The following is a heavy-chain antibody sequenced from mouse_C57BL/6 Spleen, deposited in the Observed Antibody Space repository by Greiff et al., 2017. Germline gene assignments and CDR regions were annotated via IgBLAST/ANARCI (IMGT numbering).Heavy chain of an antibody. V-gene: IGHV7-4*01. Sequence: EVQLVESGGGLVQPGASLRLSCAASGFTFTDYYMSWVRQPPGKAPEWLALIRNKANGYTTEYTASVKGRFTISRANSPNILNLKMNTLRAEASATYTCVKAVHDYDPYCYFDVWGTGTTVTVSS. D-gene: IGHD2-4*01. CDR2: IRNKANGYTT. J-gene: IGHJ1*03. CDR3: VKAVHDYDPYCYFDV. CDR1: GFTFTDYY.